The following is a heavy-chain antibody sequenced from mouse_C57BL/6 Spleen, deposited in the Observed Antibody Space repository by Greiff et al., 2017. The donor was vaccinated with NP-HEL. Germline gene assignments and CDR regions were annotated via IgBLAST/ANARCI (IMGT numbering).Heavy chain of an antibody. CDR3: AYDYDGSWFAY. CDR1: GFIFTDYY. J-gene: IGHJ3*01. Sequence: EVKLMESGGGLVQPGGSLSLSCAASGFIFTDYYMSWVRQPPGKALEWLGFIRNKANGYTTEYSASVKGRFTISRDNSQSILYLQMNALRAEDSATYYCAYDYDGSWFAYWGQGTLVTVSA. CDR2: IRNKANGYTT. V-gene: IGHV7-3*01. D-gene: IGHD2-4*01.